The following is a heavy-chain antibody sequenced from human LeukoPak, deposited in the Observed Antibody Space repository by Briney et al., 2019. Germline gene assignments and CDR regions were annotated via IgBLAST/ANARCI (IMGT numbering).Heavy chain of an antibody. V-gene: IGHV3-48*03. CDR1: GFTFSSYE. Sequence: GGSLRLSCAASGFTFSSYEMNWVRQAPGKGLEWVSYISSSGSTIYYADSVKGRFTISRDNAKDSLYLQMNGLRAEDTAVYYCARGLKSYYGMDVWGQGTTVTVSS. CDR3: ARGLKSYYGMDV. CDR2: ISSSGSTI. J-gene: IGHJ6*02.